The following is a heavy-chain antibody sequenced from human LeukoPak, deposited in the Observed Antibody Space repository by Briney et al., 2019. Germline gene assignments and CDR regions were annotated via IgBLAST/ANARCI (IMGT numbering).Heavy chain of an antibody. CDR3: ASSYCGGNCLVS. D-gene: IGHD2-21*02. Sequence: AGGSLRLSCAASGFTFSDYYMSWIRQAPGRGLESVSYISSSGSTTYHTDSVKGRFTISRDNATNSLYLQMNSLRPEDTAVYYCASSYCGGNCLVSWGQGTLVTVSS. J-gene: IGHJ5*02. V-gene: IGHV3-11*01. CDR2: ISSSGSTT. CDR1: GFTFSDYY.